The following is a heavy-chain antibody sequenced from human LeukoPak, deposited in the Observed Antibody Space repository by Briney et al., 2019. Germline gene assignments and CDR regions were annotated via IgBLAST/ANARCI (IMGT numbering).Heavy chain of an antibody. Sequence: PSETLSLTCAVYGGSFSGYYWSWIRQPPGKGLEWIGEIDHSGSTNYNPSLKSRVTISVDTSKNQFSLKLSSVTAADTAVYYCARRGVRYYYGSGTFQMDVWGKGTTVTISS. V-gene: IGHV4-34*01. CDR2: IDHSGST. J-gene: IGHJ6*04. D-gene: IGHD3-10*01. CDR3: ARRGVRYYYGSGTFQMDV. CDR1: GGSFSGYY.